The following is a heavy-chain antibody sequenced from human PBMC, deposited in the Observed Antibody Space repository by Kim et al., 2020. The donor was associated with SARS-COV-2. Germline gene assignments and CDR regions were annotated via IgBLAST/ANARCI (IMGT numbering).Heavy chain of an antibody. V-gene: IGHV4-30-2*04. Sequence: TYSNPSLKSRVTLSLDTSRDQFSRRLTHVTATDTAVYYCARGDYFYYAMDVWGQGTTVTVSS. CDR3: ARGDYFYYAMDV. CDR2: T. J-gene: IGHJ6*02.